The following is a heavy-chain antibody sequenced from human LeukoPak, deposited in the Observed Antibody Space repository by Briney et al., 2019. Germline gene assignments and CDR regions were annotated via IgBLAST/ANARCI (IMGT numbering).Heavy chain of an antibody. CDR3: AREDIVVVVAATEEIYYFDY. Sequence: PGGSLRLSCAASGFTVSSSYMSWVRQAPGKGLEWVSVIYSGGSTYYADSVKGRFTISRDNSKNTLYLQMNSLRAEDTAVYYCAREDIVVVVAATEEIYYFDYWGQGTLVTVSS. CDR1: GFTVSSSY. V-gene: IGHV3-53*01. J-gene: IGHJ4*02. CDR2: IYSGGST. D-gene: IGHD2-15*01.